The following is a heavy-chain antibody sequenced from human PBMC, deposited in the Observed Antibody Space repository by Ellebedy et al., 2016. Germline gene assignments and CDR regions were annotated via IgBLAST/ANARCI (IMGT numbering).Heavy chain of an antibody. CDR3: ARDLGYYKFES. J-gene: IGHJ4*02. Sequence: GESLKISXAASGLTYWMNWVRQAPGKGLEWVANINQDGSERQYVDSVKGRFTISRDNAKNSLYLQMNSLRAEDTAVYYCARDLGYYKFESWGQGTLVTVSS. CDR1: GLTYW. CDR2: INQDGSER. D-gene: IGHD1-26*01. V-gene: IGHV3-7*01.